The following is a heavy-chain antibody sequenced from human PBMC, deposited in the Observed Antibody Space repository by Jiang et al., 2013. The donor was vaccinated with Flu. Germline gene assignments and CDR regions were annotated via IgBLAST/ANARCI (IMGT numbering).Heavy chain of an antibody. CDR1: GSSLTTNPVG. V-gene: IGHV2-5*02. Sequence: KPTQTLTLTCTFSGSSLTTNPVGVAWIRQPPGKALEWLALISWDDEKRYSPSLKSRLTITKDTSKNQVVLTMTNMDPVDTATYYCTYRAVALSFQHWGQGTLVTVSS. CDR3: TYRAVALSFQH. CDR2: ISWDDEK. J-gene: IGHJ1*01. D-gene: IGHD5-12*01.